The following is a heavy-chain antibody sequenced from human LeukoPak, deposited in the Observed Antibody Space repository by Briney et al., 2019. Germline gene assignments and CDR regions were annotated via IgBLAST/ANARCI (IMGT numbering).Heavy chain of an antibody. D-gene: IGHD7-27*01. J-gene: IGHJ4*01. CDR3: ARVSSNWDTYFHY. Sequence: ASVTVSCKASGYTFTDYYIHWVRQAPGQGLKWMGWINPNSGGTNYAQKFQGRVTMTRDTSISTAYMELNGLRSDDTAVFYCARVSSNWDTYFHYWGHGYLVSVSS. CDR1: GYTFTDYY. CDR2: INPNSGGT. V-gene: IGHV1-2*02.